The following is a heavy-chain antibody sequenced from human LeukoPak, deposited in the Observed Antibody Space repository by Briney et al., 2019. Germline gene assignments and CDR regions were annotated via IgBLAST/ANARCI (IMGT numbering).Heavy chain of an antibody. CDR1: GFTFNSYS. CDR2: ISTSSTYI. CDR3: ARLRGSYPYYFDY. J-gene: IGHJ4*02. D-gene: IGHD1-26*01. V-gene: IGHV3-21*01. Sequence: PGGSLRLSCAASGFTFNSYSMNWVRQAPGKGLEWVSSISTSSTYIYYADSVKGRFTISRDNAENSLYLQMNSLRAEDTAVYYCARLRGSYPYYFDYWGQGTLVTVSS.